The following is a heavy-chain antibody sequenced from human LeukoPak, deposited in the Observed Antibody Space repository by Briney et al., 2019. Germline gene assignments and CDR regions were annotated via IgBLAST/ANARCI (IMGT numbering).Heavy chain of an antibody. CDR2: TSASGGST. Sequence: GGSLRLSCAASGFTFSSYAMTWVRQAPGKGLEWVSATSASGGSTYYADSVKGRLTLSRDTSKSTLYLQMNSLRAEDTAVYYCAKGSTMLRGVIDYWGQGTLVTVSS. CDR1: GFTFSSYA. CDR3: AKGSTMLRGVIDY. V-gene: IGHV3-23*01. D-gene: IGHD3-10*01. J-gene: IGHJ4*02.